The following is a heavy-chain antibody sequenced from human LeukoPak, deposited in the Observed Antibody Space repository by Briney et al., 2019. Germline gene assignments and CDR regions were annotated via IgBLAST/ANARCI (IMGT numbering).Heavy chain of an antibody. CDR1: GGSFSGYY. CDR3: ARDGYSGSSLFDY. V-gene: IGHV4-34*01. J-gene: IGHJ4*02. CDR2: INHSGST. Sequence: PSETLSLTCAVYGGSFSGYYWSWIRQPPGKGLEWIGEINHSGSTNYNPSLKSRVTIPVDTSKNQFSLRLSSVTAADTAVYYCARDGYSGSSLFDYWGQGTLVTVSS. D-gene: IGHD1-26*01.